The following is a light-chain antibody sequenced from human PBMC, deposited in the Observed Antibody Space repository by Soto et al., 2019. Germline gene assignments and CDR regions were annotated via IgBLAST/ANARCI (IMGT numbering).Light chain of an antibody. CDR3: HQYGSTPFT. Sequence: EIVLTQSPGTLSLSPGDRATLSCRSSQSVSTNYLAWYQQKLGQAPRLLIYGASSRATGIPDRFSGNGSGTYFTLTISRLEPEDFAVYSCHQYGSTPFTFGPGTKVYIK. J-gene: IGKJ3*01. CDR1: QSVSTNY. V-gene: IGKV3-20*01. CDR2: GAS.